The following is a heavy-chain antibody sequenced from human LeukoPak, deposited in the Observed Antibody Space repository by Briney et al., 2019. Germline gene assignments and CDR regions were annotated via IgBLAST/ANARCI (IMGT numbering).Heavy chain of an antibody. J-gene: IGHJ6*03. Sequence: GASVKVSCKASGVTLTNYAMNWVRQAPGQGLEWMGAIIPIHGTTNSAQKFQGRVTITADESTSTAYMELSSLSSEDTAVYYCARLGLTFYYMDVWGKGTTVTVSS. CDR3: ARLGLTFYYMDV. CDR2: IIPIHGTT. D-gene: IGHD4/OR15-4a*01. V-gene: IGHV1-69*13. CDR1: GVTLTNYA.